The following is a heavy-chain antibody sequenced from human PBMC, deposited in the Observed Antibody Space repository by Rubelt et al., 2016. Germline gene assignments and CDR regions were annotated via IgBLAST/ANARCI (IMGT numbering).Heavy chain of an antibody. V-gene: IGHV1-69*01. CDR3: ARAGANYIRRFDP. CDR1: GGTFSSYA. Sequence: GSSVKVSCKASGGTFSSYAISWVRQAPGQGLEWMGGIIPIFGTANYAQKFQGRVTITADESTSTAYMELSSLRSEDTAVYYSARAGANYIRRFDPWGQGTLVTVSS. CDR2: IIPIFGTA. D-gene: IGHD1-7*01. J-gene: IGHJ5*02.